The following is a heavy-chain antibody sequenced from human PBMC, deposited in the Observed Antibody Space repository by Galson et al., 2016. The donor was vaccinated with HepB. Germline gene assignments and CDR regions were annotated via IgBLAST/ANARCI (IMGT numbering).Heavy chain of an antibody. D-gene: IGHD5-24*01. Sequence: LTCAVSGGSFSDYYWGWIRQSPGKGLEWIGEIHPSGSTDYNPSLRSRVTLSVDPSKSHFSLTVTSVTATDTAVYYCARGQDPYKIRDWGQGTLVTVSS. J-gene: IGHJ4*02. CDR3: ARGQDPYKIRD. CDR2: IHPSGST. CDR1: GGSFSDYY. V-gene: IGHV4-34*01.